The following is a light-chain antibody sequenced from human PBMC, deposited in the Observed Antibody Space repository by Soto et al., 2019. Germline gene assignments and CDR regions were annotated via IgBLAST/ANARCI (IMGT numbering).Light chain of an antibody. CDR3: SSYTSSSSAPV. CDR2: DVS. Sequence: QCALTQPASVSGSPGQSITISCTGTSSDVGGYNYVSWYQQHPGKAPKLMIYDVSNRPSGVSNRFSGSKSGNTASLTISGLQAEDEADYYCSSYTSSSSAPVFGGGTKLTVL. V-gene: IGLV2-14*01. J-gene: IGLJ2*01. CDR1: SSDVGGYNY.